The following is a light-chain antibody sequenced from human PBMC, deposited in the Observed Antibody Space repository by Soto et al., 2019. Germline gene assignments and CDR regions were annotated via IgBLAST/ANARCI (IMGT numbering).Light chain of an antibody. V-gene: IGKV3-20*01. CDR2: GAS. CDR1: QSVSSSY. CDR3: QQYNNWPPSST. Sequence: EIVLTQSPGTLSVSPGERATLSCRASQSVSSSYLAWYQQKPGQAPRLLIYGASSRATGIPDRFSGSGFVTDFTRRISRLTSEDFAVHYCQQYNNWPPSSTFCQETRRETK. J-gene: IGKJ5*01.